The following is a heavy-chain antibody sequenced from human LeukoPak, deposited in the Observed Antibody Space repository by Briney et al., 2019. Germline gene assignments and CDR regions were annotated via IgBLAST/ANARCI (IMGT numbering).Heavy chain of an antibody. Sequence: ASVKVSCKASGCTFTSHYMHWVRQAPGQGLEWMGIINPSGGSTSYAQKFQGRVTMTRDTSTSTVYMELSSLRSEDTAVYYCAREKISSSWHDALDIWGQGTMVTVSS. D-gene: IGHD6-13*01. CDR3: AREKISSSWHDALDI. CDR1: GCTFTSHY. V-gene: IGHV1-46*01. CDR2: INPSGGST. J-gene: IGHJ3*02.